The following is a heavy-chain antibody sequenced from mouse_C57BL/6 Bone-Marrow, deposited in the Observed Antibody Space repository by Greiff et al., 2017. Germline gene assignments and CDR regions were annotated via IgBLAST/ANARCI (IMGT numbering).Heavy chain of an antibody. D-gene: IGHD2-10*01. CDR2: IYPGSGST. J-gene: IGHJ1*03. CDR3: ARPYYRSYWCFDV. V-gene: IGHV1-55*01. CDR1: GYTFTSYW. Sequence: QVQLQQSGAELVKPGASVKMSCKASGYTFTSYWITWVKQRPGQGLEWIGDIYPGSGSTNYNEKFKSKATLTVDTSSSTAYMQLSSLTSEDSAVYYCARPYYRSYWCFDVWGTGTTVTVSS.